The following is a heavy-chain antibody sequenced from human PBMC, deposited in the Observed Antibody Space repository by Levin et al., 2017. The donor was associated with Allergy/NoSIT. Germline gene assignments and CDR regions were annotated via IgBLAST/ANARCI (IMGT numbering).Heavy chain of an antibody. CDR2: ISTHNGNT. V-gene: IGHV1-18*01. J-gene: IGHJ6*03. CDR1: GYTFKNYG. D-gene: IGHD2-2*01. Sequence: ASVKVSCKASGYTFKNYGISWVRQAPGQGLEWMGWISTHNGNTNYAQSFQGRVTMTADKSTSTADMELRGLISDDTAVYYCARFIVTPVSYFYMDVWSVGTTVTVSS. CDR3: ARFIVTPVSYFYMDV.